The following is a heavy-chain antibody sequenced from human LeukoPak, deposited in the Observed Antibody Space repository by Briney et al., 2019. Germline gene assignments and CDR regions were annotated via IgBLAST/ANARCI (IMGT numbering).Heavy chain of an antibody. CDR3: FQYDSGST. CDR2: ISSSSSTI. CDR1: EFTFSSYS. D-gene: IGHD3-10*01. J-gene: IGHJ4*02. V-gene: IGHV3-48*04. Sequence: GGSLRLSCAASEFTFSSYSMNWARQAPGKGLEWLSYISSSSSTIYYADSVKGRFTVSRDNAKNSLYLQMNSLRAEDTAMYYCFQYDSGSTWGQGTLVTVSS.